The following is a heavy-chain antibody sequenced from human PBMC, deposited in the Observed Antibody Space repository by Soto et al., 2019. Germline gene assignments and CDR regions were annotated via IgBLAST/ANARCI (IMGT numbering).Heavy chain of an antibody. J-gene: IGHJ4*02. CDR2: VYYRGNA. D-gene: IGHD3-9*01. V-gene: IGHV4-39*01. Sequence: QLQLQESGPGLVKPSETLSLTCSVSDDSINSDKYYWGWMRQPPGKGLEWIGSVYYRGNAYYNPSLQPRVTISLDKSKSQFSLKLNSVTAADSAVYFCARLEGLATISYYFDFWGPGALVTVSS. CDR3: ARLEGLATISYYFDF. CDR1: DDSINSDKYY.